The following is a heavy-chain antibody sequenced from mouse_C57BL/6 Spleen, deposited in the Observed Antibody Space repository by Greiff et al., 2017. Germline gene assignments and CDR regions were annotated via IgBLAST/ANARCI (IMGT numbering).Heavy chain of an antibody. CDR2: INPNNGGT. CDR1: GYTFTDYY. D-gene: IGHD1-1*01. V-gene: IGHV1-26*01. J-gene: IGHJ2*01. Sequence: EVQLQQSGPELVKPGASVKISCKASGYTFTDYYMNWVKQSHGKSLEWIGDINPNNGGTSYNQKFKGKATLTVDKSSSTDYMELRSLTSEDSAVYYCARSGYYGSSDVYYFDYWGQGTTRTVSS. CDR3: ARSGYYGSSDVYYFDY.